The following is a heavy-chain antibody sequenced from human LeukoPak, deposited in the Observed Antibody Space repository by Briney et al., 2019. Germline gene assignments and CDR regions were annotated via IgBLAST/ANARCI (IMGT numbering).Heavy chain of an antibody. V-gene: IGHV1-18*01. CDR1: GYTFTSYG. Sequence: ASVKVSYKASGYTFTSYGINWVRQAPGQGLEWMGWVSPYNGNTNYAQKLQGRVTMTTDTSTSTAYMELRSLRSDDTAVYYCARDRVTIWSGYQNFDYWGQGTLVTVSS. CDR3: ARDRVTIWSGYQNFDY. J-gene: IGHJ4*02. CDR2: VSPYNGNT. D-gene: IGHD3-3*01.